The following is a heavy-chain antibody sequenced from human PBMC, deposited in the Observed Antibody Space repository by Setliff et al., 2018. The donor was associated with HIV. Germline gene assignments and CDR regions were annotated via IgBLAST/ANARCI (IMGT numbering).Heavy chain of an antibody. Sequence: TSETLSLTCTVSGGSIRTGNYYWNWIRQPAGKGLEWIGHIHTTGSITYNPSLMSRVTISLDTSKNQVSLSLSSVTAADTAVYYCARDGGGSGWSLGEFDFWGQGTLVTVSS. CDR2: IHTTGSI. CDR1: GGSIRTGNYY. CDR3: ARDGGGSGWSLGEFDF. V-gene: IGHV4-61*09. J-gene: IGHJ4*02. D-gene: IGHD6-19*01.